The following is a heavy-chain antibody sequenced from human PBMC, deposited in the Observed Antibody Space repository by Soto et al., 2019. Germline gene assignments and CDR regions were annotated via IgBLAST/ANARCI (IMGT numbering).Heavy chain of an antibody. J-gene: IGHJ4*02. V-gene: IGHV6-1*01. CDR1: GDSVSATTTS. Sequence: SQTLSLTCAISGDSVSATTTSGNCIIHSPSRCLEWLGRTFYRSKWYHDYVVSVKSRITISADTSKNQFSLQLSSVTPDDTAVYYCARAGVTVFGLVPHFDYWGQGTQVTVSS. CDR2: TFYRSKWYH. CDR3: ARAGVTVFGLVPHFDY. D-gene: IGHD3-3*01.